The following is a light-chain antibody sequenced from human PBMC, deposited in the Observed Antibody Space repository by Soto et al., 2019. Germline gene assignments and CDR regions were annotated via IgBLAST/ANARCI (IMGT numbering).Light chain of an antibody. CDR2: SAS. J-gene: IGKJ2*01. CDR1: KSVSTY. V-gene: IGKV3-11*01. Sequence: EIVLTQSPGALSLSPGESATLSCRARKSVSTYVACYEQKPGQPPRLLIYSASNRATGIPARFSGSGSGTDFTLTISSLEPEDSAVYYCHHRNDWPHTFGQGTKVEIK. CDR3: HHRNDWPHT.